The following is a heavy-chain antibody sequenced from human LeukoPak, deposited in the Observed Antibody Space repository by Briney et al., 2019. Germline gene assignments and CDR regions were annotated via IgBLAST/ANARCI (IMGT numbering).Heavy chain of an antibody. Sequence: GGSLRLSCAASGFTFSSYAMSWVRQAPGKGLDWVSAISGSGDSTYYAESVKGLFTISRDNSENTVYMQMNSLGAEDTAVYYCAKDREIQLWLLTDNWFDPWGQGTLVTVSS. D-gene: IGHD5-18*01. J-gene: IGHJ5*02. CDR1: GFTFSSYA. CDR2: ISGSGDST. V-gene: IGHV3-23*01. CDR3: AKDREIQLWLLTDNWFDP.